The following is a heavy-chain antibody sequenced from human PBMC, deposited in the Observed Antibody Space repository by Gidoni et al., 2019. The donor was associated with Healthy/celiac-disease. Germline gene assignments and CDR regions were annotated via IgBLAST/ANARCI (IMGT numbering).Heavy chain of an antibody. V-gene: IGHV1-2*02. J-gene: IGHJ5*02. Sequence: QVQPVQPGAEAKKPGALVKVACKGSGATFTGYYMHRVRQAPGQVLEWMGWINPSSGGTNYAQKFQGMVTMTRDTSISTAYMELSRLSSDDTAVYYCARGIARDWFDPWGQGTLVTVSS. CDR2: INPSSGGT. CDR3: ARGIARDWFDP. D-gene: IGHD2-21*01. CDR1: GATFTGYY.